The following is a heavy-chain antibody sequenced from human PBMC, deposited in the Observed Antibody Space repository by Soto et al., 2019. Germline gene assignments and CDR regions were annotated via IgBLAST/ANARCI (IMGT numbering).Heavy chain of an antibody. Sequence: VQLVQSGAEVKRPGSSVKVCCKASGDTFNFYSINWVRQAPGVGLEWVGRVNPILSMSNYAQRFQGRVTMTGYKSTSTPYTEVWRLMSGDTAISYSASSYGSGYRAFDYWGLAALVTVSS. CDR1: GDTFNFYS. CDR2: VNPILSMS. V-gene: IGHV1-69*02. CDR3: ASSYGSGYRAFDY. D-gene: IGHD3-10*01. J-gene: IGHJ4*02.